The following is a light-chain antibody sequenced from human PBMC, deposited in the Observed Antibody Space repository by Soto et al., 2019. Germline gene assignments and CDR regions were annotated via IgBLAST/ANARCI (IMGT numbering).Light chain of an antibody. CDR2: RNN. CDR1: NSNIGSDY. Sequence: QSVLTQPPSASGTPGQRVTIYCSGRNSNIGSDYVSWYQHLPGTAPKLLIYRNNQRPSGVPDRFSGSKSGSSASLAISGLRSEDEAEYYCTAWDDSLSGVVFGGGTKVTVL. CDR3: TAWDDSLSGVV. J-gene: IGLJ2*01. V-gene: IGLV1-47*01.